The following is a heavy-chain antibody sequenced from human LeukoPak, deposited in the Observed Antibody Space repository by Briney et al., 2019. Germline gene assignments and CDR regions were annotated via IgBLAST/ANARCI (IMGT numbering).Heavy chain of an antibody. CDR2: IKQDGNKK. V-gene: IGHV3-7*01. J-gene: IGHJ4*02. Sequence: GGSLRLSCTASGFTLSTYWMSWVRQVPGKGLEWVANIKQDGNKKYYVDSVKGRFTISRDNAKNSVYLQMSSLRVEDTAVYYCATDGDYDWNYKSGFDYWGQGTLVTVSS. D-gene: IGHD1-7*01. CDR1: GFTLSTYW. CDR3: ATDGDYDWNYKSGFDY.